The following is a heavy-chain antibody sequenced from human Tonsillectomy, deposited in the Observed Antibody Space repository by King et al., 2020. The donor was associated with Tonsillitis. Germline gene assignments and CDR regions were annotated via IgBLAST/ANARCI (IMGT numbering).Heavy chain of an antibody. CDR1: GDTFSSYV. CDR3: SILQDYYMDV. Sequence: QLVQSGAEVKKPGSSAKVSCKASGDTFSSYVIIWVRQAPGQGFEWMGQIIPMFGTTTYAQQFKGRVTITADESTSTAYMELSSLRFEDTAVYYCSILQDYYMDVWGQGTTVTVSS. D-gene: IGHD4-11*01. V-gene: IGHV1-69*01. CDR2: IIPMFGTT. J-gene: IGHJ6*03.